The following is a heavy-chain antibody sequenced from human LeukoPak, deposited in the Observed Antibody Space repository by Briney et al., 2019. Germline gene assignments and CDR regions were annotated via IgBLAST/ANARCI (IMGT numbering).Heavy chain of an antibody. Sequence: GGSLRLSCAASGFTFSSYAMSWVRQAPGKGLEWVSAISGSGGRTYYADSVKGRFTISRDNSKNTLYLQMNSLRAEDTAVYYCAKDQNVLWFGELLYPSFDYWGQGTLVTVSS. V-gene: IGHV3-23*01. J-gene: IGHJ4*02. CDR1: GFTFSSYA. CDR3: AKDQNVLWFGELLYPSFDY. CDR2: ISGSGGRT. D-gene: IGHD3-10*01.